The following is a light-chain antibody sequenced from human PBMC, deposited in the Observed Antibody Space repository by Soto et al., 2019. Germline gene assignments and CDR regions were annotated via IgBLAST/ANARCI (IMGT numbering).Light chain of an antibody. V-gene: IGKV1-39*01. CDR2: ATS. CDR1: QNIDNY. CDR3: QESYNSPAVS. Sequence: DIQMTQSPSSLSASLGDRVTITCRASQNIDNYLNWYQHKPGKAPKLLIYATSTLQSGVPARFSGSGSGTEFTLTISTLQSADFATYFCQESYNSPAVSFGGGTKVEIK. J-gene: IGKJ4*01.